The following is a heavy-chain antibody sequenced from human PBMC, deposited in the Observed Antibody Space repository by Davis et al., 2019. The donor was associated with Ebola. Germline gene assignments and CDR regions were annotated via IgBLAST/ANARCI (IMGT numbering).Heavy chain of an antibody. CDR2: IHYSGKT. CDR3: ARGGGSFYLALDN. D-gene: IGHD2-15*01. V-gene: IGHV4-59*02. J-gene: IGHJ4*02. Sequence: MPSETLSLTCTVSLDSVRNYYWSWIRQPPGKGLEWIGYIHYSGKTNYNPSLESRVTMSVDTSRNQFSLNVTSVTAADTAVYYCARGGGSFYLALDNWGPGTLVTVSS. CDR1: LDSVRNYY.